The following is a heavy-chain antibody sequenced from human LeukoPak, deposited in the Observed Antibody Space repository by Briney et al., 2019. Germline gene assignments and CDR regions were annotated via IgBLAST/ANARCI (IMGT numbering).Heavy chain of an antibody. Sequence: PGGSLRLSCAASGFTFSDYYMSWIRQAPGKGLEYVSAIKSDGDRTYYAKSVEDRFTISRDNSKNTLYLQMDSLRTDDMAVYFCARMGGFCSGDTCYSPYSYYMDVWGEGTTVTVSS. D-gene: IGHD2-15*01. V-gene: IGHV3-64*01. CDR1: GFTFSDYY. CDR3: ARMGGFCSGDTCYSPYSYYMDV. CDR2: IKSDGDRT. J-gene: IGHJ6*03.